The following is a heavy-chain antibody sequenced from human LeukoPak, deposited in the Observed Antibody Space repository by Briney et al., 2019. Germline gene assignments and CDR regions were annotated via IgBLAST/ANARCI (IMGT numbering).Heavy chain of an antibody. V-gene: IGHV4-61*08. Sequence: SETLSLTCAVSGGSISSGGYSYNWIRQPPGKGLEWIGYIYYSGSTNYNPSLKSRVTISVDTSKNQFSLKLSSVTAADTAVYYCARTGNRQGQWLVPLIHMDVWGKGTTVTISS. J-gene: IGHJ6*03. D-gene: IGHD6-19*01. CDR3: ARTGNRQGQWLVPLIHMDV. CDR2: IYYSGST. CDR1: GGSISSGGYS.